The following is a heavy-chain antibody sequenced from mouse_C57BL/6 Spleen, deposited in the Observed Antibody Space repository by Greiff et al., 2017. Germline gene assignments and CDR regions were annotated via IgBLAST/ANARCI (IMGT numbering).Heavy chain of an antibody. J-gene: IGHJ4*01. Sequence: QVQLQQPGAELVRPGSSVKLSCKASGYTFTSYWMHWVKQRPIQGLEWIGNIDPSDSETHYNQKFKDKATLTVDKSSSTAYMQLSSLTSDDSAVYYCARWGTTVGYAMDYWGQGTSVTVSS. CDR1: GYTFTSYW. D-gene: IGHD1-1*01. CDR2: IDPSDSET. CDR3: ARWGTTVGYAMDY. V-gene: IGHV1-52*01.